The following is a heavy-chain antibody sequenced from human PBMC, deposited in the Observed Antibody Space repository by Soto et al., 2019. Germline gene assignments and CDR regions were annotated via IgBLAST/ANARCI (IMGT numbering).Heavy chain of an antibody. CDR3: ARDTDGLHY. J-gene: IGHJ4*02. V-gene: IGHV3-74*01. CDR2: ISTDGSVT. Sequence: HPGGSLRLSCAASGLIFSNYKMHWVRQAPGKGLVWVSRISTDGSVTDYADSVKGRFTVSRDNAKNTLYLQMNSLRAEDTAVYYCARDTDGLHYWGQGTLVTVSS. CDR1: GLIFSNYK.